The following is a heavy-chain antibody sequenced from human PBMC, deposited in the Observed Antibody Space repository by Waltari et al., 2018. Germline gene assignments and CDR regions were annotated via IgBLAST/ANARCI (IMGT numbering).Heavy chain of an antibody. CDR1: GISVSTYA. CDR3: TRDGHSYFYGSWSDY. V-gene: IGHV3-30*17. Sequence: QVRLVESGGGVVQPGTSLTLSCEVSGISVSTYAMHWVRQAPGKGLEWVAVISFDGNNIYFADAVKGRFTITRDNSKSTLYLQTNSLTPEDTAIYYCTRDGHSYFYGSWSDYWGQGALVTVSS. D-gene: IGHD3-10*01. J-gene: IGHJ4*02. CDR2: ISFDGNNI.